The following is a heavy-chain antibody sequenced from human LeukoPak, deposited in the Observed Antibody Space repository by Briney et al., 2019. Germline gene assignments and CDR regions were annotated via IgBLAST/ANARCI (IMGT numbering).Heavy chain of an antibody. J-gene: IGHJ6*02. CDR3: XXXXXXXXXXVXNYYYGMDV. CDR1: GGSISSYY. V-gene: IGHV4-4*07. Sequence: PSETLSLTCTVSGGSISSYYWSWIRQPAGKGLEWIGRIYTSGSTNYNPSLKSRVTMSVDTSKNQFSLKLSSVTAADTAVYYCXXXXXXXXXXVXNYYYGMDVWGQGTTVTVSS. CDR2: IYTSGST.